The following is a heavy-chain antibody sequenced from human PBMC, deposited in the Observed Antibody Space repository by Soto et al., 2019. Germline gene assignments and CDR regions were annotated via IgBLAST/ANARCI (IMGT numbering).Heavy chain of an antibody. CDR2: INAGNGNT. Sequence: ASVKVSCKASGNTFTSYSVYGVRQAPGQVLEWMGWINAGNGNTRYSQKFQDRVTITRDTSASTVYMELSSLRSEDTAVYYCAIPYSYYYGSGRDHDAFDIWGQGTMVTV. D-gene: IGHD3-10*01. J-gene: IGHJ3*02. CDR1: GNTFTSYS. CDR3: AIPYSYYYGSGRDHDAFDI. V-gene: IGHV1-3*01.